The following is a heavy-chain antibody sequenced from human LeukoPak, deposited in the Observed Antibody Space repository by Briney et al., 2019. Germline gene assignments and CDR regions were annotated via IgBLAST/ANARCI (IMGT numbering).Heavy chain of an antibody. V-gene: IGHV1-69*13. CDR3: AGLVVPAANYYYYMDV. J-gene: IGHJ6*03. D-gene: IGHD2-2*01. Sequence: GASVKVSCKASGGTFSSYAISWVRQAPGQGLEWMGGIIPIFGTANYAQKFQGRVTITADASTSTAHMELSSLRSEDTAVYYCAGLVVPAANYYYYMDVWGKGTTVTVSS. CDR1: GGTFSSYA. CDR2: IIPIFGTA.